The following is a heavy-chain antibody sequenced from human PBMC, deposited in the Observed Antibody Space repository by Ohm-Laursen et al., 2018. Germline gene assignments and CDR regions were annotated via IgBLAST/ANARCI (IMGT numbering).Heavy chain of an antibody. CDR1: GGTLSSYA. CDR3: ARDRSSNDY. Sequence: ESSVKVSCKASGGTLSSYAISWVRQAPGQGLEWMGGIIPIFGTANYAQKFQGRVTITADESTSTAYMELRSLRSDDTAVYYCARDRSSNDYWGQGTLVTVSS. CDR2: IIPIFGTA. V-gene: IGHV1-69*01. J-gene: IGHJ4*02. D-gene: IGHD3-10*01.